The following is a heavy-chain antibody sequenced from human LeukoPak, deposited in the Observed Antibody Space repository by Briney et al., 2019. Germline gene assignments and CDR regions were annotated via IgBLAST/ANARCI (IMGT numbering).Heavy chain of an antibody. CDR2: ISSSSSHI. J-gene: IGHJ6*02. V-gene: IGHV3-21*01. Sequence: GGSLRLSCAASGFTFSSYSMNWVRQAPGKGLEWVSSISSSSSHIYYADSVKGRFTISRDNAKNSLYLQMNSLRAEDTAVYYCATYTHWVAGDVWGQGTTVTVSS. D-gene: IGHD3-16*01. CDR1: GFTFSSYS. CDR3: ATYTHWVAGDV.